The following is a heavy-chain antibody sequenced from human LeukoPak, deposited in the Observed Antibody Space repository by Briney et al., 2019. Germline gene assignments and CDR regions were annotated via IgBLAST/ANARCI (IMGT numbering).Heavy chain of an antibody. J-gene: IGHJ4*02. Sequence: GGSLRLSCAASGFTFSSYEMNWVRQAPGKGLEWVSYISSSGSTIYYADSVKGRFTISRDNAKNSLYLQMNSLRAEDTAVYYCARAFSGSYYGDFDYWGQGTLVTVSS. CDR1: GFTFSSYE. CDR3: ARAFSGSYYGDFDY. D-gene: IGHD1-26*01. V-gene: IGHV3-48*03. CDR2: ISSSGSTI.